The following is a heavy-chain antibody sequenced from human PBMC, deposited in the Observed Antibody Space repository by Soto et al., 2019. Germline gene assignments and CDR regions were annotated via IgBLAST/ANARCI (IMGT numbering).Heavy chain of an antibody. CDR1: GGSFSGYY. J-gene: IGHJ4*02. V-gene: IGHV4-34*01. D-gene: IGHD4-17*01. Sequence: KASETLSLTCAVYGGSFSGYYWSWIRQPPGKGLEWIGEINHSGSTNYNPSLKSRVTISVDTSKNQFSLKLSSVTAADTAVYYCARGEVYGDAYYFDYWGQGTLVTVSS. CDR3: ARGEVYGDAYYFDY. CDR2: INHSGST.